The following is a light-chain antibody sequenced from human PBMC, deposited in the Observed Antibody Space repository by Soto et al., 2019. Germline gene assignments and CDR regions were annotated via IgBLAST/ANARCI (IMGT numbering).Light chain of an antibody. Sequence: QTVVTQEPSFSVSPGGTVTLTCGLSSGSVSTSYYPSWYQQTPGQAPRTLIYNTDTRSSGVPDRFSGSILGNKAALTITGAKADDESDYYCVLFMGSGISLFAGGTKLTVL. CDR1: SGSVSTSYY. V-gene: IGLV8-61*01. CDR2: NTD. J-gene: IGLJ2*01. CDR3: VLFMGSGISL.